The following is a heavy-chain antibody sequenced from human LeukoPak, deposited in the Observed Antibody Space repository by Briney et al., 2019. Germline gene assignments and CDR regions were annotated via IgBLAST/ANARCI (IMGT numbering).Heavy chain of an antibody. J-gene: IGHJ4*02. CDR3: ARFDASESGGFDH. CDR1: GYRFITFG. CDR2: INPYNGNR. D-gene: IGHD3-16*01. Sequence: GASVKVSCKTSGYRFITFGINWVRQPPGQGLEWMGWINPYNGNRYYAKKFQGRFNMTTDTSTSTDYLELQTLTSDDTAIYYCARFDASESGGFDHCGQGTLLTAAS. V-gene: IGHV1-18*01.